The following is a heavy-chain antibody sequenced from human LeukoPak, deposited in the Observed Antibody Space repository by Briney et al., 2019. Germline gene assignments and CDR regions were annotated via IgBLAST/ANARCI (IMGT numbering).Heavy chain of an antibody. CDR1: GFTFSSYE. D-gene: IGHD2-8*01. CDR3: AKDKRLGYCTNGVCFFGNFDY. Sequence: GGSLRLSCAASGFTFSSYEMNWVRQAPGKGLEWVSYISSSGSTIYYADSVKGRFTISRDNAKNSLYLQMNSLRAEDTAVYYCAKDKRLGYCTNGVCFFGNFDYWGQGTLVTVSS. V-gene: IGHV3-48*03. CDR2: ISSSGSTI. J-gene: IGHJ4*02.